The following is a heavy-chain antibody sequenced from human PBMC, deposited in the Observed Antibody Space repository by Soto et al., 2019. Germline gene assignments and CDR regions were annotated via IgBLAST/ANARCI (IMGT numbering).Heavy chain of an antibody. J-gene: IGHJ5*01. CDR3: ARDRVTKVRGVTVYNWFDS. CDR1: GGTFSSYA. Sequence: QVQLVQSGAEVKKPGSSVKVSCKASGGTFSSYAISWVRQAPGQGLEWMGGIIPIFGTANYAQKFQGRVTITADESTSTAYMELSSLRSEDTAVYYCARDRVTKVRGVTVYNWFDSWGQGTLVTVSS. V-gene: IGHV1-69*01. CDR2: IIPIFGTA. D-gene: IGHD3-10*01.